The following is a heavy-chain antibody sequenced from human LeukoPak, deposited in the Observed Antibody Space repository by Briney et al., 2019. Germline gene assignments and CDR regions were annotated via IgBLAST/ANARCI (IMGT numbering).Heavy chain of an antibody. D-gene: IGHD2-2*01. CDR1: GLNFSSYS. CDR2: ISSSTRRI. Sequence: GGSLRLSCAASGLNFSSYSLNWVRQAPGKGLEWVSYISSSTRRIYYADSVKGRFTISRDSAKNSLYLQMDSLRDEDTAMYYCAREFPPHCSSTSCYPDHWGQGTLVTVAS. J-gene: IGHJ5*02. CDR3: AREFPPHCSSTSCYPDH. V-gene: IGHV3-48*02.